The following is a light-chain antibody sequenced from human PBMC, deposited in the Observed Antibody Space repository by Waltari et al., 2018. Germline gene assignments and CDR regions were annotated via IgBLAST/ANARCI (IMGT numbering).Light chain of an antibody. J-gene: IGKJ4*01. Sequence: DIQMTQSPSSLSASVGDRVTITYQASQDINNYLNWFQQKPGKAPKLLIYDASNLETGVPSRFSGSGSGTDFTFTISSLQPEDIAIYYCQQSDNLPRTFGGGTKVEIK. CDR3: QQSDNLPRT. CDR1: QDINNY. CDR2: DAS. V-gene: IGKV1-33*01.